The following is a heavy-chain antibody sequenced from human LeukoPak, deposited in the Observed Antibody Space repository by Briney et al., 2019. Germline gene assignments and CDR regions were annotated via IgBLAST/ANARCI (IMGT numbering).Heavy chain of an antibody. CDR2: ISGSGDST. D-gene: IGHD1-26*01. CDR3: XKDXQXGPTRGFFDF. CDR1: GFTFSSYD. Sequence: GGSLRLSCAASGFTFSSYDMSWVRQAPGKGLEWVSAISGSGDSTYYADSVKGRFTISRDNSKNTLYLQMDGLRAEDTAIYFCXKDXQXGPTRGFFDFWGQGTLVTVSS. V-gene: IGHV3-23*01. J-gene: IGHJ4*03.